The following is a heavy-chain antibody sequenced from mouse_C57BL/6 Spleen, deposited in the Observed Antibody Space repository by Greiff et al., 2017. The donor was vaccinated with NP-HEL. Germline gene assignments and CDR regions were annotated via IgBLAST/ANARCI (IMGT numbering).Heavy chain of an antibody. D-gene: IGHD1-1*01. CDR1: GYSITSGYY. CDR2: ISYDGSN. Sequence: VQLKESGPGLVKPSQSLSLTCSVTGYSITSGYYWNWIRQFPGNKLEWMGYISYDGSNNYNPSFKNRISITRDTSKNQFFLKLNSVTTEDTATYYCARTYYDGSSLGYWGQGTTLTVSS. CDR3: ARTYYDGSSLGY. J-gene: IGHJ2*01. V-gene: IGHV3-6*01.